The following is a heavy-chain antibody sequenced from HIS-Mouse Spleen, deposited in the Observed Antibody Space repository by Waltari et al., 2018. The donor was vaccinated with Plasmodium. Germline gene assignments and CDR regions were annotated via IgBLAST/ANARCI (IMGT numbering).Heavy chain of an antibody. Sequence: QVQLQESGPGLVKPSEHLSLTCTVSGYSISRGYYWGWIRQPPGKGLEWIGSIYHSGSTYYNPSLKSRVTISVDTSKNQFSLKLSSVTAADTAVYYCARVDYGSGDYYYYYGMDVWGQGTTVTVSS. CDR2: IYHSGST. CDR1: GYSISRGYY. CDR3: ARVDYGSGDYYYYYGMDV. D-gene: IGHD3-10*01. V-gene: IGHV4-38-2*02. J-gene: IGHJ6*02.